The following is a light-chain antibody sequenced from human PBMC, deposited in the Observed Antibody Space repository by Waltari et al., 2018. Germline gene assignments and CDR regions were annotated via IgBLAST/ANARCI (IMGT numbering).Light chain of an antibody. CDR3: CSYAGSSTWV. CDR1: SSDVGSYNL. V-gene: IGLV2-23*01. J-gene: IGLJ3*02. Sequence: QSALTQPASVSGSPGQSITISCTGPSSDVGSYNLVSWYQQHPGKAPKLMIYEGRKRPSGVSNRFSGSKSGNKASLTISGLQAGDEADYYCCSYAGSSTWVFGGGTKLTVL. CDR2: EGR.